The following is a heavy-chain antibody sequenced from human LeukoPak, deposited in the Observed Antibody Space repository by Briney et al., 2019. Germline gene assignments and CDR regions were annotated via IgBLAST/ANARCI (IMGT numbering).Heavy chain of an antibody. D-gene: IGHD6-6*01. J-gene: IGHJ3*02. CDR3: AKERSSWAFDI. CDR1: GGSISSGSYC. CDR2: IYTSGIT. V-gene: IGHV4-61*02. Sequence: SQTLSLTCTVSGGSISSGSYCWSWIRQPAGKGLEWIGRIYTSGITNYNPSLKSRVTISVDTSKNQFSLKLSSVTAADTAVYYCAKERSSWAFDIWGQGTMLTVSS.